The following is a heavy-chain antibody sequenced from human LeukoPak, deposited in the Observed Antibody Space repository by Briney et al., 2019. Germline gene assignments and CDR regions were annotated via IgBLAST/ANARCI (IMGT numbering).Heavy chain of an antibody. J-gene: IGHJ4*02. CDR2: ISYDGSNK. CDR3: AKHQCSGGRCSRFDS. V-gene: IGHV3-30*07. D-gene: IGHD2-15*01. CDR1: GFTFSSYA. Sequence: GGSLRLSCAASGFTFSSYAMHWVRQAPGKGLEWVAVISYDGSNKYYADSVKGRFTISRDSGNNTLYVQMNSLRAEDTAVYYCAKHQCSGGRCSRFDSWGQGTPVTVSS.